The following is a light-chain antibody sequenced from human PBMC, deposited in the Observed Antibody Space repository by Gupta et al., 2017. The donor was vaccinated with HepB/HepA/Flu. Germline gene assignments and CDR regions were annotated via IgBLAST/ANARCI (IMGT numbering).Light chain of an antibody. CDR1: QTIGNS. CDR3: HQYHHCLWT. CDR2: RAA. J-gene: IGKJ1*01. V-gene: IGKV3-15*01. Sequence: EILLTQSPATLSLSPGERVILTCRASQTIGNSIAWSQVKPGQAPRLLIYRAATRDTDVPARFSGSGSGTMFTLTISSLQSEDCALYYCHQYHHCLWTFGQGTKVEIK.